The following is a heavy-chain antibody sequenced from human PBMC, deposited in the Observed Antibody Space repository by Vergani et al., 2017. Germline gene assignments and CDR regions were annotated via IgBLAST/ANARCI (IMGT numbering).Heavy chain of an antibody. CDR3: ASNSLIVVVPAAIDYYYYMDV. V-gene: IGHV1-2*02. CDR2: INPNSGGT. CDR1: GYTFTGYY. D-gene: IGHD2-2*01. Sequence: QVQLVQSGAEVKKPGASVKVSCKASGYTFTGYYMHWVRQAPGQGLEWMGWINPNSGGTNYAQKFQGRVTMTMDTSISTAYMELSRLRSDDTAVYYCASNSLIVVVPAAIDYYYYMDVWGKGTTVTVSS. J-gene: IGHJ6*03.